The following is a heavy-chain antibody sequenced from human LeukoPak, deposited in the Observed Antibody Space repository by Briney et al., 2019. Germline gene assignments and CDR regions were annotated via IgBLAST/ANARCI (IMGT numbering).Heavy chain of an antibody. V-gene: IGHV4-59*01. CDR2: IYYSGST. D-gene: IGHD3-22*01. J-gene: IGHJ4*02. CDR3: ARGGRYTPYYYDSSGYDY. Sequence: SETLSLTCTVSGGSISSYYWSWVRQPPGKGLEWIGYIYYSGSTNYNPSLKTRVTISVDTSKNQTSLKLSSVTAADTGVYYCARGGRYTPYYYDSSGYDYWGQGTLVTVSS. CDR1: GGSISSYY.